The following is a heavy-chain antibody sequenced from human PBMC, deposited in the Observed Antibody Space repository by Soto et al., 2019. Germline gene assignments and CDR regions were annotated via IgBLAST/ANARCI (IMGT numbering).Heavy chain of an antibody. V-gene: IGHV1-18*01. J-gene: IGHJ4*02. Sequence: ASVKVSCKASGYTFTSFGISWLRQAPGQGVEWMGGVSAYNGNTKYAQKLQGRVTMTTDTSTSTAYMELRSLRSDDTAVYYCVRDLGSMVRGIVPLFDYWGQGTPVTVSS. CDR2: VSAYNGNT. D-gene: IGHD3-10*01. CDR1: GYTFTSFG. CDR3: VRDLGSMVRGIVPLFDY.